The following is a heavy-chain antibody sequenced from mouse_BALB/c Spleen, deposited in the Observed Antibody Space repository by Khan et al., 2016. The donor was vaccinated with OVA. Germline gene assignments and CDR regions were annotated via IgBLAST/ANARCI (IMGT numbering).Heavy chain of an antibody. CDR3: ARQPYYHYYIMDY. J-gene: IGHJ4*01. CDR2: IWSDGST. Sequence: VKLLESGPGLVAPSQSLSITCTISGFSLTNYGVHWVRQPPGKGLEWLVVIWSDGSTTYYSALKSRLSISKDNSKSQVFLKMNSLQTDDTAMYYCARQPYYHYYIMDYWGQGTSVTVSS. CDR1: GFSLTNYG. V-gene: IGHV2-6-1*01. D-gene: IGHD2-10*01.